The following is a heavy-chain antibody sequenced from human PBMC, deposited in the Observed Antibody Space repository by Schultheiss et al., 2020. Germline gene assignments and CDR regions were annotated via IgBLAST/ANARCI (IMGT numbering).Heavy chain of an antibody. CDR2: ISWNSGSI. Sequence: SLRLSCAASGFTFDDYAMHWVRQAPGKGLEWVSGISWNSGSIGYVDSLKGRFTISRDNGKNSLFLQMNSLRVEDTAIYYCATHNDWRLDSWGLGSRVTVSS. CDR1: GFTFDDYA. J-gene: IGHJ4*02. V-gene: IGHV3-9*01. D-gene: IGHD2-21*01. CDR3: ATHNDWRLDS.